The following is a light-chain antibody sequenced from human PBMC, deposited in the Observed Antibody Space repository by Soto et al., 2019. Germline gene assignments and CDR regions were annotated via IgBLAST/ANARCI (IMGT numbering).Light chain of an antibody. V-gene: IGKV1-33*01. CDR2: DAS. CDR1: QDISNY. Sequence: DIQMTQSPSSLSASVGDRVTSTCQASQDISNYLNWDQQKPGKAPKLLIYDASNLETGVPSRFSGSGSGTDFTFTISSLQPEDIATYYCQQYDNLHLTFGGGTKVEIK. CDR3: QQYDNLHLT. J-gene: IGKJ4*02.